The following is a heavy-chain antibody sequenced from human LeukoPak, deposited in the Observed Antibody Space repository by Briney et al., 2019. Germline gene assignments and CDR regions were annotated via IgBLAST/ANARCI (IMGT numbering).Heavy chain of an antibody. Sequence: PSETLSLTCAVYGGSFSGYYWSWIRQPPGKGLEWIGEINHSGSTNYNPSLKSRVTISVDTSKNQFSLKLSSVTAADTAVYYCARVGYCSSTSCYPNVYGMDVWGQGTTVTASS. CDR3: ARVGYCSSTSCYPNVYGMDV. D-gene: IGHD2-2*01. V-gene: IGHV4-34*01. J-gene: IGHJ6*02. CDR2: INHSGST. CDR1: GGSFSGYY.